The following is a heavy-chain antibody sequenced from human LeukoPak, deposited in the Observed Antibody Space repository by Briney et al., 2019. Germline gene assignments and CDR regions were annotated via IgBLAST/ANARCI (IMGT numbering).Heavy chain of an antibody. Sequence: GGSLRLSCAASGFTFDDYAMPWVRQAPGKGLEWVSLISGDGGSTYYADSVKGRFTISRDNSKNSLYLQMNSLRTEDTALYYCAKASGYGSGSYYNGWGQGTLVTVSS. CDR2: ISGDGGST. V-gene: IGHV3-43*02. CDR1: GFTFDDYA. CDR3: AKASGYGSGSYYNG. D-gene: IGHD3-10*01. J-gene: IGHJ4*02.